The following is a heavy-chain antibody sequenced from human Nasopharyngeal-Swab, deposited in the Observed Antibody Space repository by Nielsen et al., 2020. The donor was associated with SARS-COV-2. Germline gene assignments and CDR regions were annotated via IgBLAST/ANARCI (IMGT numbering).Heavy chain of an antibody. CDR2: IYYSGST. CDR1: GGSISSSSYY. D-gene: IGHD3-22*01. J-gene: IGHJ4*02. CDR3: AREVVVVISNFDY. Sequence: SETRSLTCTVSGGSISSSSYYWGWIRQPPGKGLEWIGSIYYSGSTYYNPSLKSRVTISVDTSKNQFSLKLSSVTAADTAVYYCAREVVVVISNFDYWGQGTLVTVSS. V-gene: IGHV4-39*07.